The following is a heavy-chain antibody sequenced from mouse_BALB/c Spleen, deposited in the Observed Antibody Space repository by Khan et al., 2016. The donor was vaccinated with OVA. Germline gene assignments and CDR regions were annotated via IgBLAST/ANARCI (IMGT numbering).Heavy chain of an antibody. CDR2: INPSNDYT. CDR1: GYTFTSYT. J-gene: IGHJ3*01. CDR3: ARDGAYYRNDGWFAY. Sequence: VQLQQSGAELARPGASVKMSCKASGYTFTSYTIPWIKQRPGQGLEWIGYINPSNDYTNYNQKFKDKATLTADKSSTTAYMQLSSLTSDDAAVYYCARDGAYYRNDGWFAYWGQGTLVTVSA. V-gene: IGHV1-4*01. D-gene: IGHD2-14*01.